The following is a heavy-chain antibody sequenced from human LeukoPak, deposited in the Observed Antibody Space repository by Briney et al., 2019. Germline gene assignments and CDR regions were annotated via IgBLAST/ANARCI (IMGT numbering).Heavy chain of an antibody. CDR2: MNPNSGNT. CDR3: ARGRSRHFDY. J-gene: IGHJ4*02. CDR1: GYTFTNYD. Sequence: ASVKVSCKASGYTFTNYDINWERQATGQGLEWMGWMNPNSGNTGYAQKFQGRVTITRNTSISTAYMDLSSLRSEDTAVYYCARGRSRHFDYWGQGTLVTVSS. V-gene: IGHV1-8*03.